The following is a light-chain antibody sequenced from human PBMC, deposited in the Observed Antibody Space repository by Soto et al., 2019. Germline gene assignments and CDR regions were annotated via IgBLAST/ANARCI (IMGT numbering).Light chain of an antibody. CDR2: SNN. Sequence: QSVLTQPPSVSGTPGQTVTISCSGSSSNIGSKSVQWYQQLPETAPKLLIYSNNQRPSGVPDRFSGSKSGTSASLAISGLQSEDEAHYYCGAWDATLNVLVFGGGTKVTVL. CDR1: SSNIGSKS. V-gene: IGLV1-44*01. CDR3: GAWDATLNVLV. J-gene: IGLJ2*01.